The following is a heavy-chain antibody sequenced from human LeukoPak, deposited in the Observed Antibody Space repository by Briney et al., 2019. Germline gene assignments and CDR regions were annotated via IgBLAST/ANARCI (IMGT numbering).Heavy chain of an antibody. V-gene: IGHV1-3*03. D-gene: IGHD6-13*01. J-gene: IGHJ4*02. Sequence: GASVKVSCKASGYTFTNNAILWVRQAPGQTFEWMGWINAGNGNTKYSQEFQDRVTFTRDRSASTAYMELSSLRSEDTAVYYCARGIWTSHVVGYYFASWGQETLVTVPA. CDR1: GYTFTNNA. CDR3: ARGIWTSHVVGYYFAS. CDR2: INAGNGNT.